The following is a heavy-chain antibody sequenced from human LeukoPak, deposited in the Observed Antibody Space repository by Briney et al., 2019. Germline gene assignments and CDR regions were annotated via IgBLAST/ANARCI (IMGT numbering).Heavy chain of an antibody. CDR1: GGSISSGGYY. V-gene: IGHV4-31*03. Sequence: SETLSLTCTVSGGSISSGGYYWSWIRQHPGKGLEWIGYIYYSGSTYYNPSLKSRVTISVDTSKNQFSLKLSSVTAADTAVYYCARVPLIVVVPAAMDDAFDIWGQGTMDTVSS. J-gene: IGHJ3*02. CDR2: IYYSGST. CDR3: ARVPLIVVVPAAMDDAFDI. D-gene: IGHD2-2*01.